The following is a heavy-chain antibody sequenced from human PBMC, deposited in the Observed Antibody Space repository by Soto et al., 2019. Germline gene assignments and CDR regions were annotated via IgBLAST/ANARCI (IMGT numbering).Heavy chain of an antibody. CDR3: AGRNSLASVSLNFRELSNYKWIDP. Sequence: PSETLSLTCTVSGDSITNSNYYWGWFRQPPGKGLEWIASIYYIGSTYYNPSLKSRVTISVDTSNNQFSLNLNSVTASDTAVYYCAGRNSLASVSLNFRELSNYKWIDPWGPGTLVTV. D-gene: IGHD3-16*02. V-gene: IGHV4-39*01. J-gene: IGHJ5*02. CDR2: IYYIGST. CDR1: GDSITNSNYY.